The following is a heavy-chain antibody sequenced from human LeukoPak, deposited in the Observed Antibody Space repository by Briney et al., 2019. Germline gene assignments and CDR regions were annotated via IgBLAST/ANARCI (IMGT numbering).Heavy chain of an antibody. V-gene: IGHV4-59*01. CDR1: GGSISSYY. J-gene: IGHJ4*02. CDR2: IYYSGST. Sequence: SETLSLTCTVSGGSISSYYWSWIRQPPGKGLEWIGYIYYSGSTNYNPSLKSRVTISVDTSKNQFSLKLSSVTAADTAVYYCARDSDSGSYSYFHYWGQGTLVTVSS. D-gene: IGHD1-26*01. CDR3: ARDSDSGSYSYFHY.